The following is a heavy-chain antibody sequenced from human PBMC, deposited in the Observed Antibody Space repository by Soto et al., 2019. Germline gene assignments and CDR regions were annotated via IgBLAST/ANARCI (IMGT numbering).Heavy chain of an antibody. CDR3: AKDVGGGTGTINWFDP. Sequence: EVQLLESGGGLVQPGGSLRLSCAASGFTFSSSARNWVRQAPGKGLEWVSGISDSGGRTYYIESVRGRFTISRDNSKSTLYLHMTSLRAEDTAFYYCAKDVGGGTGTINWFDPWGQGTLVTVSS. CDR1: GFTFSSSA. CDR2: ISDSGGRT. D-gene: IGHD1-7*01. V-gene: IGHV3-23*01. J-gene: IGHJ5*02.